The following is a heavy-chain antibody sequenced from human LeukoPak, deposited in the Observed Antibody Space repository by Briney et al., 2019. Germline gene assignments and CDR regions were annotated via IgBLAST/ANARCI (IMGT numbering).Heavy chain of an antibody. CDR2: IFGGGGT. Sequence: GGSLRLSCAAFGFTVSSNYMSWVRQAPGKGLEWVSVIFGGGGTYYGDSVRGRFTISRDNAKNSLHLQMNNLTAEDTAVFYCARATRPYGTYVFDHWGLGTLVTVSS. CDR1: GFTVSSNY. J-gene: IGHJ4*02. D-gene: IGHD1-26*01. V-gene: IGHV3-53*01. CDR3: ARATRPYGTYVFDH.